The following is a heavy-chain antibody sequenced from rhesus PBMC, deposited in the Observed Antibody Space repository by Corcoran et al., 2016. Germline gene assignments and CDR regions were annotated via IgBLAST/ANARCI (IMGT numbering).Heavy chain of an antibody. D-gene: IGHD4-29*01. J-gene: IGHJ4*01. CDR3: ARRRVTTVAAAY. CDR2: INPKTGGT. V-gene: IGHV1-138*01. CDR1: GYTFPYSL. Sequence: QVQLVQSGAEVMNPGSSVRVSCPASGYTFPYSLLPLVRHAPGQGLEWMGEINPKTGGTNYAQKVQGRVTRTRDTATSTAYMELSSLRSEDTAVYYCARRRVTTVAAAYWGQGVLVTVSS.